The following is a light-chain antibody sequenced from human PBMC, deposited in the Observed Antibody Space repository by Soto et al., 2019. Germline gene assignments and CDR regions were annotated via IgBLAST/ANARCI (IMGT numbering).Light chain of an antibody. CDR2: DAS. CDR3: QQYDNWPWT. Sequence: DIVMTQSPATLSVSPGERAALSCRASQSIGSNLAWYQQKPGQAPRLLIYDASTRATGLPARFSGSGSGTELTLTLSSLQSEDFAVYYCQQYDNWPWTFGQGTKVEIK. J-gene: IGKJ1*01. CDR1: QSIGSN. V-gene: IGKV3-15*01.